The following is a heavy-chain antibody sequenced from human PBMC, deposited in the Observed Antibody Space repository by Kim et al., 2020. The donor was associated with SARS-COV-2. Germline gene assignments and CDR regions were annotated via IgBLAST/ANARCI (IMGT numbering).Heavy chain of an antibody. CDR1: GFTFSSYG. D-gene: IGHD5-12*01. J-gene: IGHJ4*02. CDR2: ISYDGSNK. CDR3: AKDQRWLQSHFDY. V-gene: IGHV3-30*18. Sequence: GGSLRLSCAASGFTFSSYGMHWVRQAPGKGLEWVAVISYDGSNKYYADSVKGRFTISRDNSKNTLYLQMNSLRAEDTAVYYCAKDQRWLQSHFDYWGQGT.